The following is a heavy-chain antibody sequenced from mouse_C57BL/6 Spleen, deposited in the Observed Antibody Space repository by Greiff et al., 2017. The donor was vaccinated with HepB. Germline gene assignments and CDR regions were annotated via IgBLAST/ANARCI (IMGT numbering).Heavy chain of an antibody. CDR2: IYPGDGDT. Sequence: VQLQQSGPELVKPGASVKISCKASGYAFSSSWMNWVKQRPGKGLEWIGRIYPGDGDTNYNGKFKGKATLTADKSSSTAYMQLSSLTSEASAVYYWARVWYYYGSSYPFDYWGQGTTLTVFS. D-gene: IGHD1-1*01. CDR1: GYAFSSSW. J-gene: IGHJ2*01. V-gene: IGHV1-82*01. CDR3: ARVWYYYGSSYPFDY.